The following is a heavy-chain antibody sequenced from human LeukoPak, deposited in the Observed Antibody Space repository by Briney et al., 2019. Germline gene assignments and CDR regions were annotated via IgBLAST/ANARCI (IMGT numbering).Heavy chain of an antibody. CDR2: IRYDGSNK. V-gene: IGHV3-30*02. CDR3: AKDRGSSWYVDYYYMGV. D-gene: IGHD6-13*01. Sequence: PGGPLRLSCAASGFTFSSYGMHWVRQAPGKGLEWVAFIRYDGSNKYYADSVKGRFTISRDNSKNTLYLQMNSLRAEDTAVYYCAKDRGSSWYVDYYYMGVWGKGTTVTASS. CDR1: GFTFSSYG. J-gene: IGHJ6*03.